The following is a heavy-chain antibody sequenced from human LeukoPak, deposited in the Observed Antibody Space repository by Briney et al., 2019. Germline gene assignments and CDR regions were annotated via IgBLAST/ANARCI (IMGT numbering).Heavy chain of an antibody. Sequence: SETLSLTSAVFGGSFSGYYWSRIRQPPGKGLEWVGEISDSGSTSYNPSPKSRVTILLDTSKNQFSLKVNSVTAADTAVYYCARGDYGSGSYRGVYYYYPMDVWGQGTTVTVSS. CDR3: ARGDYGSGSYRGVYYYYPMDV. D-gene: IGHD3-10*01. CDR2: ISDSGST. V-gene: IGHV4-34*01. CDR1: GGSFSGYY. J-gene: IGHJ6*02.